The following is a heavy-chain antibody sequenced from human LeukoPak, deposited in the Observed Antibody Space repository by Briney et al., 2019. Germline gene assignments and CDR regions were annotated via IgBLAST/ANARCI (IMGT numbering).Heavy chain of an antibody. CDR1: GGSISSSQYY. J-gene: IGHJ4*02. D-gene: IGHD3-22*01. CDR2: VYYSGGT. Sequence: PSETLSLTCTVSGGSISSSQYYWGWIRQPRGKGLEWIGSVYYSGGTYYNPSLKSRVTISVDTSKNQFSLKLSSVTAADTAVYYCARSNYHGSRGIIDHWGQGALVTVSS. V-gene: IGHV4-39*01. CDR3: ARSNYHGSRGIIDH.